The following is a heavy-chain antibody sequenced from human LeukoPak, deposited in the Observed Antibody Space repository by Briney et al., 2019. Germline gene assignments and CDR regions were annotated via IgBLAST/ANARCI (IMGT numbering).Heavy chain of an antibody. CDR3: ARAEAIDY. V-gene: IGHV1-2*02. Sequence: GASVKVSCRPSGYTFTAYYMHWVRQAPEQGLEWMGWINPNSGDTKYAQKFQGRVTMTRDTSISTAYLELRSLIYDDTAVYYCARAEAIDYWGQGTRVTVSS. CDR2: INPNSGDT. J-gene: IGHJ4*02. CDR1: GYTFTAYY.